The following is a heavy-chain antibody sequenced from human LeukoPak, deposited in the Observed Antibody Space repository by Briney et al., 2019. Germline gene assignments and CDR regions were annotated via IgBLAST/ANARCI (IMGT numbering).Heavy chain of an antibody. CDR3: ARASAYGNFDH. V-gene: IGHV1-2*02. Sequence: GASVKVSCKASGYTFTGYYMHWVRQAPGQGLEWMGWINPNSGGTNYAQKFQGRVTMTRDTSTSTVYMGLSSLRSEDTAVYYCARASAYGNFDHWGQGTLVTVSS. CDR2: INPNSGGT. CDR1: GYTFTGYY. J-gene: IGHJ4*02. D-gene: IGHD3-10*01.